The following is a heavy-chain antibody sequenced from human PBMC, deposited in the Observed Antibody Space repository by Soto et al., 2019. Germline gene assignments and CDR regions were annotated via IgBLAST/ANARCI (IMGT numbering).Heavy chain of an antibody. CDR3: ARGLVVAAIHDAFDI. CDR2: IYSGGST. D-gene: IGHD2-15*01. V-gene: IGHV3-66*01. CDR1: GFTVSSNY. Sequence: GGSLRLSCAASGFTVSSNYMSWVRQAPGKELEWVSVIYSGGSTYYADPVKGRFTISRDNSKNTLYLQMNSLRAEDTAVYYCARGLVVAAIHDAFDIWGQGTMVTVSS. J-gene: IGHJ3*02.